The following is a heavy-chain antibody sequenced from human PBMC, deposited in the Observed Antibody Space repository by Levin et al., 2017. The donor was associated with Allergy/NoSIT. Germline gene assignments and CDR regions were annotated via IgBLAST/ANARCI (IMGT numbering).Heavy chain of an antibody. CDR1: GFSFSGSP. V-gene: IGHV3-73*01. D-gene: IGHD2-21*01. Sequence: EASVKVSCVASGFSFSGSPMHWVRQASGKGLEWVGRIRSEANSYATAYAASVKGRFTISRDDSKGTSYLQMNSLKTEDTAVYYCTTFQGDYKDYWGQGTLVTVSS. CDR2: IRSEANSYAT. CDR3: TTFQGDYKDY. J-gene: IGHJ4*02.